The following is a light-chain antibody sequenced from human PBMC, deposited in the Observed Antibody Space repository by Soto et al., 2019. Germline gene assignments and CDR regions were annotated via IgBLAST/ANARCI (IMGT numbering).Light chain of an antibody. V-gene: IGKV3-15*01. Sequence: EIVMTQSPATLSVSPGERATLSCRASQSVSSKLAWYQQKPGQAPRVLIYGASTRATGIPARFSDSGSGTEFTLTISSLQSEDFAVYYCQHYNDWPPTWTFGQGTKVDIK. J-gene: IGKJ1*01. CDR2: GAS. CDR3: QHYNDWPPTWT. CDR1: QSVSSK.